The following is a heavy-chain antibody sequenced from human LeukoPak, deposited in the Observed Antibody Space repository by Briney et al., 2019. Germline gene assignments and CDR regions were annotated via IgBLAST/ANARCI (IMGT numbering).Heavy chain of an antibody. V-gene: IGHV3-23*01. D-gene: IGHD5-12*01. J-gene: IGHJ4*02. Sequence: GGSLRLSRAASGFTFSSYAMSWVRQAPGKGLEWVSAISGSGDNTYYADSMKGRFTISRDNTRNSLFLQLNSLSADDTGFYYCARGSYTGFDLYFDSWGQGTLVTISS. CDR1: GFTFSSYA. CDR2: ISGSGDNT. CDR3: ARGSYTGFDLYFDS.